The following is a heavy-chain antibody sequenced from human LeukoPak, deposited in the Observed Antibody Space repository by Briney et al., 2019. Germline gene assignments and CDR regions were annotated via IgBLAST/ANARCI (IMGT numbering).Heavy chain of an antibody. CDR3: ARYSGTGYGMYYFDY. Sequence: SETLSLICTVSGGSISSSSYYWGWIRQPPGKGLEWIGRMDFSGSTNYNPSLRSRVTLSLDTSKNQFSLKLSSVTAADTAVYYCARYSGTGYGMYYFDYWGQGTLVTVSS. J-gene: IGHJ4*02. CDR2: MDFSGST. D-gene: IGHD1-1*01. CDR1: GGSISSSSYY. V-gene: IGHV4-39*07.